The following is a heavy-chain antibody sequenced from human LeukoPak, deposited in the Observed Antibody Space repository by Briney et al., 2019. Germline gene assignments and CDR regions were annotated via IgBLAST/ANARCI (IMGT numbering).Heavy chain of an antibody. V-gene: IGHV5-51*01. Sequence: GESLKISCKGSGYNFISSWIGWVRQMPGKGLEWMGITGPGDSDTRYSPSFQGQVTISADKSMSTAYLQWSSLKASDTAMYYCARRYCTNGVCYLYFAFDIWGQGTMVTVSS. J-gene: IGHJ3*02. CDR1: GYNFISSW. CDR3: ARRYCTNGVCYLYFAFDI. CDR2: TGPGDSDT. D-gene: IGHD2-8*01.